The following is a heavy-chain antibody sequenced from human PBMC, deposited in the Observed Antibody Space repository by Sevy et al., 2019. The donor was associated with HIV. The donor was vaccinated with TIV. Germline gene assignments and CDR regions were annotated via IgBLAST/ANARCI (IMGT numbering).Heavy chain of an antibody. CDR2: LSHSGTTNPVYKPPLEGRV. CDR3: AGGYGGSPFRYFYYMDV. V-gene: IGHV4-34*01. D-gene: IGHD5-12*01. Sequence: SETLSLTCVVSGVSFRGYYWSWIRQPPGKGLEWIGELSHSGTTNPVYKPPLEGRVKYNPSLESRVVLSADTSKNQFSLKLDSGTAADTGVYYCAGGYGGSPFRYFYYMDVWGKGSTVTVSS. J-gene: IGHJ6*03. CDR1: GVSFRGYY.